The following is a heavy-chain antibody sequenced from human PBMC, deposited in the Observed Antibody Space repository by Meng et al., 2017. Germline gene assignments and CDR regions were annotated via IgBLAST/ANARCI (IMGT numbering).Heavy chain of an antibody. CDR3: ARALLSSGYLGHWFDP. D-gene: IGHD3-22*01. CDR2: ISAYNGNT. V-gene: IGHV1-18*01. Sequence: ASVKVSCKASGYTFTRYGISWVRQAPGQGLEWMGWISAYNGNTNYAQKLQGRVTMTTDTSTSTAYMELRSLRSDDTDVYYCARALLSSGYLGHWFDPWGQGTLVTVSS. J-gene: IGHJ5*02. CDR1: GYTFTRYG.